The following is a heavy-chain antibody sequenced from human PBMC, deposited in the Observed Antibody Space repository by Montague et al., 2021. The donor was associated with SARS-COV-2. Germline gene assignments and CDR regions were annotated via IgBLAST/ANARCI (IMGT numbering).Heavy chain of an antibody. V-gene: IGHV4-38-2*02. CDR3: VREKAGGLRNVFDI. CDR2: LCRSGGD. Sequence: SETLSLTCSVSGYSISSGYCWGWIRRPPGKGLEWIGSLCRSGGDFYDPSLQSRLTMSIDTSTNQFYLRLTSVIAADTAVFFCVREKAGGLRNVFDIWGQGTTVTVSS. CDR1: GYSISSGYC. J-gene: IGHJ3*02.